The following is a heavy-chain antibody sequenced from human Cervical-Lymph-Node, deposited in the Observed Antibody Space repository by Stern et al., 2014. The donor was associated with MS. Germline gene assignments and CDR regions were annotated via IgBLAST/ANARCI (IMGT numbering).Heavy chain of an antibody. J-gene: IGHJ6*02. CDR2: IANDGRRK. V-gene: IGHV3-30*03. CDR1: GFTFSTYG. D-gene: IGHD3-3*01. CDR3: ARVFVGSGYWNLYYYYYAMDV. Sequence: QVQLVESGGGVVQPGTSLRLSCEASGFTFSTYGLHWVRQAPGKGLEWVAVIANDGRRKYYADSLEGRFTISRDKSKNTLYLQMNSLRAEDTAVYYCARVFVGSGYWNLYYYYYAMDVWGQGTTVTVSS.